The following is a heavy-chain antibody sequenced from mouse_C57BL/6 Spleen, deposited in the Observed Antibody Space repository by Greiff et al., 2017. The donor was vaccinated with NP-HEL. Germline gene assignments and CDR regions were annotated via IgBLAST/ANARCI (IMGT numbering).Heavy chain of an antibody. CDR2: INPNNGGT. V-gene: IGHV1-26*01. CDR3: ARPLYYGNSYYFDY. CDR1: GYTFTDYY. Sequence: EVQLQQSGPELVKPGASVKISCKASGYTFTDYYMNWVKQSHGKSLEWIGDINPNNGGTSYNQKFKGKATLTVDKSSSTAYMELRSLTSEDSAVYYSARPLYYGNSYYFDYWGQGTTLTVSS. J-gene: IGHJ2*01. D-gene: IGHD2-1*01.